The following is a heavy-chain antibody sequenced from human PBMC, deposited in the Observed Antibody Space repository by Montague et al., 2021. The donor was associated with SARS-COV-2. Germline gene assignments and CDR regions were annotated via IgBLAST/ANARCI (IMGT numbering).Heavy chain of an antibody. Sequence: SLRLSCAASGFTFSSYWMHWVRQAPGKGPVWVSRIDTDGTTTNYADSVRGRFSISRDNAKNTLYLQMHSLRDDDTAVYYCVRYLAGTYGYWGQGALVTVSS. V-gene: IGHV3-74*01. CDR1: GFTFSSYW. CDR2: IDTDGTTT. D-gene: IGHD1-26*01. CDR3: VRYLAGTYGY. J-gene: IGHJ4*02.